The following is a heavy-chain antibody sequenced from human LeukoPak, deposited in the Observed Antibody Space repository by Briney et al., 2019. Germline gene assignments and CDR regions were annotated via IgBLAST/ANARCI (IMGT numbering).Heavy chain of an antibody. V-gene: IGHV3-21*01. CDR1: DFLFTTYT. J-gene: IGHJ4*02. Sequence: PGGSLRLSCAASDFLFTTYTMNWVRQAPGKGLEWVSFITTSSTYIYYADSVRGRFTISRDNAKNSLYLRMSSLRVEDTAVYYCARGEGYYASGSYYIDYWGQGTLVTVSS. CDR3: ARGEGYYASGSYYIDY. CDR2: ITTSSTYI. D-gene: IGHD3-10*01.